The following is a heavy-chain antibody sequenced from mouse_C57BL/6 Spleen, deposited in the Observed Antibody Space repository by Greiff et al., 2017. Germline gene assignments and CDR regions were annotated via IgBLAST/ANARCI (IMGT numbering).Heavy chain of an antibody. CDR1: GYTFTTYP. Sequence: QVHVKESGAELVKPGASVKVSCKASGYTFTTYPIEWMKQNPGKSLEWIGSFHPYNDDTKYNEKFKGKATLTVEKSSNTVYLELSRLTSDDSAVYYCARISAVISYFDYWGQGTTLTVSA. D-gene: IGHD6-1*01. J-gene: IGHJ2*01. V-gene: IGHV1-47*01. CDR2: FHPYNDDT. CDR3: ARISAVISYFDY.